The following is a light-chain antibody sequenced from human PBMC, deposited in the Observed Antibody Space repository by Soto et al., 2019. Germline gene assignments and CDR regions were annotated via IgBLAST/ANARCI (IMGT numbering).Light chain of an antibody. CDR1: QSVSSSY. Sequence: EIVLTQSPGTLSLSPGERATLSCRASQSVSSSYLVWYQQKPGQAPRLLIYGASIRATGIPDRFSGSGSGTDFTLTISRLEPGDFAVYYCQQNGRSPPWTFGQGTKVDIK. CDR3: QQNGRSPPWT. V-gene: IGKV3-20*01. J-gene: IGKJ1*01. CDR2: GAS.